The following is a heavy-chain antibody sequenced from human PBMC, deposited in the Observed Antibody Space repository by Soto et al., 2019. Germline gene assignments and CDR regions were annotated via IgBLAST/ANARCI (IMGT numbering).Heavy chain of an antibody. D-gene: IGHD6-13*01. CDR1: GYTFTSYG. Sequence: QVQLVQSGAEVKKPGASVKVSCKASGYTFTSYGISWGRQAPGQGLEWMGWISAYNGNTNYAQKLQGRVTMTTDTATSTVYMELRSLRSDDTAVYYCARDGIAAAGIGAMFDYWGQGTLVTVSS. CDR3: ARDGIAAAGIGAMFDY. CDR2: ISAYNGNT. J-gene: IGHJ4*02. V-gene: IGHV1-18*04.